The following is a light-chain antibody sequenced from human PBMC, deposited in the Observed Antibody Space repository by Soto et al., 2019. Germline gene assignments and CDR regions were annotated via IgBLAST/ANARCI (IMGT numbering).Light chain of an antibody. J-gene: IGKJ2*01. V-gene: IGKV3-20*01. CDR3: QHYGTSPPYT. CDR2: GAS. CDR1: QTFSSGS. Sequence: EIVLTQSPGTLSLSPGERATLSCRASQTFSSGSLAWYQQKPAQAPRLLIYGASNRATGIPDRFSGSGSGTEFTLHISRLEPEDSAVYYCQHYGTSPPYTFGQGTKVDI.